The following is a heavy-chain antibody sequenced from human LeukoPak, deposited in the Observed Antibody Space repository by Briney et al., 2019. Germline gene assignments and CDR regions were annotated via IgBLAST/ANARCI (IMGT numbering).Heavy chain of an antibody. D-gene: IGHD2-15*01. CDR2: IWYDGSNK. J-gene: IGHJ6*02. CDR1: GFTFSSYG. V-gene: IGHV3-33*01. Sequence: GGSLRLSCAASGFTFSSYGMHWVRQAPGKRLEWVAVIWYDGSNKYYADSVKGRFTISRDNSKNTLYLQMNSLRAEDTAVYYCARDEKVVPDYYYYGMDVWGQGTTVTVSS. CDR3: ARDEKVVPDYYYYGMDV.